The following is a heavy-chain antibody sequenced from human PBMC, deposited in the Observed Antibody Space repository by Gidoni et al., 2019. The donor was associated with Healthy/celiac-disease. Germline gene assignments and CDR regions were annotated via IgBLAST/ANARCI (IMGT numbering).Heavy chain of an antibody. Sequence: EVQLVESWGGLVKAGPFLGLPCTASGFTLGDYAFSWVLPAPGKGLEWVGFIRSKAYGGTTEYAASVKGRFTISRDDSKSIAYLQMNSLKTEDTAVYYCTRGASEYCSSTSCYTYYFDYWGQGTLVTVSS. V-gene: IGHV3-49*04. CDR3: TRGASEYCSSTSCYTYYFDY. D-gene: IGHD2-2*02. CDR1: GFTLGDYA. CDR2: IRSKAYGGTT. J-gene: IGHJ4*02.